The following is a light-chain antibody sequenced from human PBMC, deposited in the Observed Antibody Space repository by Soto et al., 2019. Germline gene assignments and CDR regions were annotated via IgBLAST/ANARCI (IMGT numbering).Light chain of an antibody. Sequence: EIVMTQSPVTLSVSPGERGTLTCRARQSVSSNLIWYQQKPGQAPRLLIYGTSTRDTGIPARFSGSGSGTEFTLTISRLQSEDFAVYYCQQYDSSPITFGHGTRLEIK. J-gene: IGKJ5*01. CDR2: GTS. V-gene: IGKV3-15*01. CDR3: QQYDSSPIT. CDR1: QSVSSN.